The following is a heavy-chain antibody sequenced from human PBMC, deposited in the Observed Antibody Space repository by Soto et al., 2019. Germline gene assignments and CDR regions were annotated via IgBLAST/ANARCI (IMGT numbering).Heavy chain of an antibody. CDR1: GFSFSGYG. J-gene: IGHJ4*02. V-gene: IGHV3-33*01. Sequence: PGGSLRLSCAASGFSFSGYGMHWVRQAPGKGLEWVAVIWYDGSNTYYADSVKGRFTISRDDSKNSLFLQMNSLKTEDTAVYYCTTGWYIRDWSHDCNWGQGTLVTVSS. D-gene: IGHD3-10*02. CDR2: IWYDGSNT. CDR3: TTGWYIRDWSHDCN.